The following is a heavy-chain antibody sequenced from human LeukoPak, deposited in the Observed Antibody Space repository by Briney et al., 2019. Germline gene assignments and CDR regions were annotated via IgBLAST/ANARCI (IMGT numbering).Heavy chain of an antibody. Sequence: SETLSLACTVSGGSISSYYWSWIRQPPGKGLEWIGYIYYSGSTNYNPSLKSRVTISVDTSKSQFSLKLSSVTAADPAVYYFARLKYQLSNTRIERYYYGMDGWGQGTTVTVSS. J-gene: IGHJ6*02. V-gene: IGHV4-59*08. D-gene: IGHD2-2*01. CDR1: GGSISSYY. CDR2: IYYSGST. CDR3: ARLKYQLSNTRIERYYYGMDG.